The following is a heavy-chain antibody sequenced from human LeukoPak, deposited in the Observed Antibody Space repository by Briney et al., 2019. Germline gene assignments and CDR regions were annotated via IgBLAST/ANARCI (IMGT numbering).Heavy chain of an antibody. CDR1: GFRFSSHA. Sequence: PGGSLRLSCDASGFRFSSHALHWVRQAPGKGLEWVAVVSYDGSTKYYADSVKGRFTISRDNAKNSVYLQMDSLKDEDTAVYYCATIPTGGLVRAGVIDVWGQGTTVTVSS. CDR3: ATIPTGGLVRAGVIDV. CDR2: VSYDGSTK. D-gene: IGHD2-21*01. J-gene: IGHJ6*02. V-gene: IGHV3-30-3*01.